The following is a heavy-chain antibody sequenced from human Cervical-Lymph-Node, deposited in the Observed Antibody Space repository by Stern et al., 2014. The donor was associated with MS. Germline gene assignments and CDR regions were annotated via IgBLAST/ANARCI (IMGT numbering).Heavy chain of an antibody. Sequence: QVQLVQSGGGVVQPGRSLRLSCAASAFTFSNYDMHWVRQAPGKGLEWVAIISYDGSNKYYADSVEGRFTISRDNSKDTLYLQMNSLRTEDTSMFYCARGSFRWYSTYYFDSWGQGTLVTVSS. CDR1: AFTFSNYD. V-gene: IGHV3-30-3*01. D-gene: IGHD4-23*01. CDR2: ISYDGSNK. J-gene: IGHJ4*02. CDR3: ARGSFRWYSTYYFDS.